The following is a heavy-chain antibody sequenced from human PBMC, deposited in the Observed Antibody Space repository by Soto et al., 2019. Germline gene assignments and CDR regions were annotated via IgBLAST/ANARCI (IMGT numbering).Heavy chain of an antibody. J-gene: IGHJ5*02. V-gene: IGHV3-66*01. CDR1: GFTVSSNY. Sequence: EVQLVESGGGLVQPGGSLRLSCAASGFTVSSNYMSWVRQAPGKGLEWVSVIYSGGSTYYADSVKGRFTISRDNSKNTLYLQMNSLRAEDTAVYYCAGSSSWYKVDWFDPWGQGTLVTVSS. D-gene: IGHD6-13*01. CDR2: IYSGGST. CDR3: AGSSSWYKVDWFDP.